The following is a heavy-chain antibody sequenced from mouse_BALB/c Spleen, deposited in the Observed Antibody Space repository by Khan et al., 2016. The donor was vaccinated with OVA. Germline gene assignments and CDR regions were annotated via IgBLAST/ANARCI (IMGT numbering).Heavy chain of an antibody. CDR1: GFTFSSFT. V-gene: IGHV5-9*03. D-gene: IGHD1-1*02. CDR3: ARSNYGPFAY. CDR2: ISSGGDNT. J-gene: IGHJ3*01. Sequence: EVKLEESGGGLVKPGGSLRLSCAASGFTFSSFTMSWVRQTPEKRLEWVASISSGGDNTYYPDSVKGLFTISRDNAKNNLYLQMSSLRSEDTALYYCARSNYGPFAYWGQGTLVTVSA.